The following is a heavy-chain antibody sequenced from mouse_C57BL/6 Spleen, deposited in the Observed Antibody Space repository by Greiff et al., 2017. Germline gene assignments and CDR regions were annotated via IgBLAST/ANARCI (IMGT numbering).Heavy chain of an antibody. J-gene: IGHJ1*03. CDR2: ISYDGSN. CDR1: GYSITSGYY. Sequence: EVKLMESGPGLVKPSQSLSLTCSVTGYSITSGYYWNWIRQFPGNKLEWMGYISYDGSNNYNPSLKNRISITRDTSKNQFFLKLNSVTTEDTATYYCARGEGWYFDVWGTGTTVTVSS. CDR3: ARGEGWYFDV. V-gene: IGHV3-6*01.